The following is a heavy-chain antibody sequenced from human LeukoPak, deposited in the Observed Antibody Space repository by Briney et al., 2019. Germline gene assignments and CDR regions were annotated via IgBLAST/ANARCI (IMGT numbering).Heavy chain of an antibody. Sequence: PSETLSLTCTVSGYSISSGYYWSWIRQPAGKGLEWIGRIYTSGSTNYNPSLKSRVTMSVDTSKNQFSLKLSSVTAADTAVYYCARIRYYYDSSGSTDAFDIWGQGTMVTVSS. CDR3: ARIRYYYDSSGSTDAFDI. CDR2: IYTSGST. V-gene: IGHV4-4*07. CDR1: GYSISSGYY. D-gene: IGHD3-22*01. J-gene: IGHJ3*02.